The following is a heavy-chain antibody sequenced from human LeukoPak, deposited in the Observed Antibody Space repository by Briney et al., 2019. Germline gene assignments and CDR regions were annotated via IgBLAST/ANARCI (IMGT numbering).Heavy chain of an antibody. D-gene: IGHD2-21*02. Sequence: GASVKVSCKASGGTFSSYGISWVRQAPGQGPEWMGGVIPLFGTAEYAQRFQGRVTITTDESTTTAYMELSGLRSEDTAVYYCARDDLTAHYMDVWGTGTTVTVSS. J-gene: IGHJ6*03. CDR2: VIPLFGTA. V-gene: IGHV1-69*05. CDR1: GGTFSSYG. CDR3: ARDDLTAHYMDV.